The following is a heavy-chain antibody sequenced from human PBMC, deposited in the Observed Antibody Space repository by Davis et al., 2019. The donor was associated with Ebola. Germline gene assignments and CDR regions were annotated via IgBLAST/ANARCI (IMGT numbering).Heavy chain of an antibody. CDR3: ARVRPGSSGYYSHYYYYGMDV. J-gene: IGHJ6*02. CDR1: GYSFTSYW. V-gene: IGHV5-51*01. CDR2: IYPGDSDT. D-gene: IGHD3-22*01. Sequence: RESLKISCKGSGYSFTSYWIGWVRQMPGKGLEWMGIIYPGDSDTRYSPSFQGQVTISADKSISTAYLQWSSLKASDTAMYYCARVRPGSSGYYSHYYYYGMDVWGQGTTVTVSS.